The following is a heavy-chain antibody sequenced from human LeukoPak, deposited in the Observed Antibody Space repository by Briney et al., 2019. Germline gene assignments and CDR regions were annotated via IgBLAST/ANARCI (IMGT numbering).Heavy chain of an antibody. J-gene: IGHJ4*02. V-gene: IGHV4-4*02. Sequence: SETLSLTCAVPGGSISSSNWWSWVRQPPGKGLEWIGEIYHSGSTNYNPSLKSRVTISVDKSKNQFSLKLSSVTAADTAVYYCARAYYDFWSGSDAFDYWGQGTLVTVSS. CDR1: GGSISSSNW. CDR2: IYHSGST. CDR3: ARAYYDFWSGSDAFDY. D-gene: IGHD3-3*01.